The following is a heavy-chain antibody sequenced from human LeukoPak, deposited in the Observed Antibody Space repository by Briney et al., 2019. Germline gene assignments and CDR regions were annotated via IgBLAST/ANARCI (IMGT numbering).Heavy chain of an antibody. J-gene: IGHJ5*02. V-gene: IGHV3-11*01. D-gene: IGHD4-17*01. Sequence: PGGSLRLFCAASGFTFSDYYMSWIRQAPGKGLEWVSYISSSGSTIYYADSVKGRFTIYRYNAKNSLYLQMNRLRAEDTAVYYWARVRSKDDYGDFHSPWGQGTLVTVSS. CDR3: ARVRSKDDYGDFHSP. CDR2: ISSSGSTI. CDR1: GFTFSDYY.